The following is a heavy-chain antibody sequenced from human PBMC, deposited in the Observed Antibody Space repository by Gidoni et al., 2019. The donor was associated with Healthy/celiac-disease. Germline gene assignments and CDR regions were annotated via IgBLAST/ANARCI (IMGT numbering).Heavy chain of an antibody. CDR3: ARCTTVTTGDYYYYYGMDV. J-gene: IGHJ6*02. D-gene: IGHD4-4*01. V-gene: IGHV3-30-3*01. Sequence: QVQLVESGGGVVQPGRSLRLSCAASGFTFSSYAMHWVRQAPGKGLGWVAVISYDGSNKYYADSVKGRFTISRDNSKNTLYLQMNSLRAEDTAVYYCARCTTVTTGDYYYYYGMDVWGQGTTVTVSS. CDR1: GFTFSSYA. CDR2: ISYDGSNK.